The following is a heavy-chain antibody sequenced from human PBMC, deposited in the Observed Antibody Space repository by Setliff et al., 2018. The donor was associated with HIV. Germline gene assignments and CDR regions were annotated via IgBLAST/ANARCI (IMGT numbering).Heavy chain of an antibody. Sequence: ASVKVSCKAFGYSFTSYFLHWVRQAPGQGLEWLGIIDPNGGATNNAQKLQGRLTVTTDTSTSTLFMELSNLRSDDTAVYYCARAGGGATDQAFDIWGQGTMVTVSS. CDR1: GYSFTSYF. CDR3: ARAGGGATDQAFDI. V-gene: IGHV1-46*01. J-gene: IGHJ3*02. D-gene: IGHD2-2*01. CDR2: IDPNGGAT.